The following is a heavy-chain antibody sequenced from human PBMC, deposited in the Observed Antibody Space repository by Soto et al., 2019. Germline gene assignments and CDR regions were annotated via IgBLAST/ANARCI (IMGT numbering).Heavy chain of an antibody. D-gene: IGHD6-19*01. V-gene: IGHV6-1*01. CDR3: ARGVAGTGFDL. CDR1: GVSVSSNTVA. J-gene: IGHJ4*02. CDR2: TYYRSNWRH. Sequence: SQTLSLTCASSGVSVSSNTVAWNWIRSSPSRGLEWLGRTYYRSNWRHDYAVSVKSRITVNPDTSKNHFSLQLNSVTPDDTAVYYCARGVAGTGFDLWGQGTLVTVSS.